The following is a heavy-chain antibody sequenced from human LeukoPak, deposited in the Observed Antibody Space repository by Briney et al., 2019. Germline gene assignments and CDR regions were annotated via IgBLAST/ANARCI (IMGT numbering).Heavy chain of an antibody. CDR2: IYYSGRT. D-gene: IGHD3-3*01. CDR3: ARQDAGVLIFMEFDY. Sequence: SETLSLTCTVSGGSISSSSYYWGWIRQPPGKGLEWIGSIYYSGRTYYNPSLKSRVAISVDTSKNQFSLKARSVTAADTAVYYCARQDAGVLIFMEFDYWGQGTLVTVSS. J-gene: IGHJ4*02. CDR1: GGSISSSSYY. V-gene: IGHV4-39*01.